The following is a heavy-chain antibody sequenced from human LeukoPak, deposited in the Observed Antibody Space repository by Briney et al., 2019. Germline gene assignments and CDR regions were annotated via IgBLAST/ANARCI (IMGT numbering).Heavy chain of an antibody. Sequence: GGSLRLSCAASGFTDSRNYMTWVRQAPGKGLEWVSVIYSGGSTYYADSVKGRFTISRDNSKNTLYLQMNSLRAEDTAVYYCAGTIVGKWAIDYWGQGTLVTVSS. CDR3: AGTIVGKWAIDY. J-gene: IGHJ4*02. V-gene: IGHV3-53*01. CDR1: GFTDSRNY. CDR2: IYSGGST. D-gene: IGHD3-22*01.